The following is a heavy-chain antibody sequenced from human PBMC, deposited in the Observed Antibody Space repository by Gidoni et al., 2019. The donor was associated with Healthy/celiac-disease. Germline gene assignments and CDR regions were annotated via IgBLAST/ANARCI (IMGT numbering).Heavy chain of an antibody. CDR1: GFTFSSYG. CDR3: ARDVRGGSFDY. CDR2: IWYDGSNK. D-gene: IGHD1-26*01. J-gene: IGHJ4*02. Sequence: QVQLVESGRGVVQPGRSLRLSCAASGFTFSSYGMHWVRQAPGKGLEWVAVIWYDGSNKYYADSVKGRFTISRDNSKNTLYLQMNSLRAEDTAVYYCARDVRGGSFDYWGQGTLVTVSS. V-gene: IGHV3-33*01.